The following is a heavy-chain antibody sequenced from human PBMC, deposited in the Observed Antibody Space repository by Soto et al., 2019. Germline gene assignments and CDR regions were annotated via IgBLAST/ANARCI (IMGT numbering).Heavy chain of an antibody. CDR3: AKGARALKIVVVAARDAFDI. J-gene: IGHJ3*02. CDR2: ISGSGGST. Sequence: GGSLRLSCAASGFTFSSYAMSWVRQAPGKGLEWVSAISGSGGSTYYADSVKGRFTISRDNSKNTLYLQMNGLRAEDTAVYYCAKGARALKIVVVAARDAFDIWGQGTMVTVSS. D-gene: IGHD2-15*01. CDR1: GFTFSSYA. V-gene: IGHV3-23*01.